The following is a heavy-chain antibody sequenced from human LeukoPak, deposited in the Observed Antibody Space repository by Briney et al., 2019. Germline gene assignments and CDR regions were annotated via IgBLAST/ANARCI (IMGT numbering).Heavy chain of an antibody. Sequence: GGSLRLSCAASGFTFSSYSMNWVRQAPGKGLEWVSSISSSSSYIYYADSVKGRFTISRDNSKNTLHLQMNSLRAEDTAVYYCAKACSYCSSTSCPICMDVWGQGTTVTVSS. D-gene: IGHD2-2*01. J-gene: IGHJ6*02. CDR2: ISSSSSYI. CDR3: AKACSYCSSTSCPICMDV. V-gene: IGHV3-21*04. CDR1: GFTFSSYS.